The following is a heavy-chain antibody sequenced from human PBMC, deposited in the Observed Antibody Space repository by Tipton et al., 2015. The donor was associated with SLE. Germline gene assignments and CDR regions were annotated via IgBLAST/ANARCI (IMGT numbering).Heavy chain of an antibody. J-gene: IGHJ3*02. CDR1: GFTLSRNW. Sequence: TLSLTCAASGFTLSRNWMTWVRQAPGRGLEWLANIKQDGSEKYYVDSVKGRFTISRDNAKNSLYLQMNSLRAEDTAVYYCARAGEQLIHDAFDIWGQGTMVTVSS. V-gene: IGHV3-7*03. D-gene: IGHD1/OR15-1a*01. CDR3: ARAGEQLIHDAFDI. CDR2: IKQDGSEK.